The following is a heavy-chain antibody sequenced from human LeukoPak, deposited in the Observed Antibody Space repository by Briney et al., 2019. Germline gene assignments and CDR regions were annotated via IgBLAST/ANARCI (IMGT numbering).Heavy chain of an antibody. Sequence: GGSLRRSCAASGFTFNTYAMSWVRQAPGKGLEWVSTISGSGGSTYYADSVKGRFTISRDNSKNTLYLQMNSLRAEDTAVYYCAKYTAYSTGWPSYWGQGTLVTVS. V-gene: IGHV3-23*01. CDR3: AKYTAYSTGWPSY. D-gene: IGHD6-19*01. CDR1: GFTFNTYA. CDR2: ISGSGGST. J-gene: IGHJ4*02.